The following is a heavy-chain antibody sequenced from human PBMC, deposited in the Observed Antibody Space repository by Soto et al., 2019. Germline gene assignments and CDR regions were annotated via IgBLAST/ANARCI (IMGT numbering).Heavy chain of an antibody. J-gene: IGHJ4*02. D-gene: IGHD3-16*01. Sequence: SGGSLRLSCAASGFTFNDYAMSWVRQAPGKGLEWVAHISSSGFATNYADSVKGRITISRDNPKNTLYLQIHSLRVEDTAVYYCAKFLYQLQPLEFWGQGTLVTVSS. CDR3: AKFLYQLQPLEF. V-gene: IGHV3-23*01. CDR1: GFTFNDYA. CDR2: ISSSGFAT.